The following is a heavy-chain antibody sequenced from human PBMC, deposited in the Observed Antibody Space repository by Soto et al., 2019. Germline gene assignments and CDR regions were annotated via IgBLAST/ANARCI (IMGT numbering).Heavy chain of an antibody. D-gene: IGHD3-22*01. CDR2: IYYSGST. Sequence: QLQLQESGPGLVKSSETLSLTCTVSGGSISSSSYYWGWIRQPPGKGLEWIGSIYYSGSTYYNPSFKSRVPISVDTSTNHFSLTLSSVTAADTAVYYCARQYYYDSSGYYYYFDYWGEGTLVTVSS. CDR1: GGSISSSSYY. J-gene: IGHJ4*02. V-gene: IGHV4-39*02. CDR3: ARQYYYDSSGYYYYFDY.